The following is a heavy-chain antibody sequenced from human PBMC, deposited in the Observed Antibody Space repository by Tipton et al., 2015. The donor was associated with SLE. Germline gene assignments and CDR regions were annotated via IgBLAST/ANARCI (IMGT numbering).Heavy chain of an antibody. D-gene: IGHD6-13*01. CDR2: IYYSGST. J-gene: IGHJ6*02. V-gene: IGHV4-39*01. Sequence: LRLSCTVSGGSISSSSYYWGWIRQPPGKGLEWIGSIYYSGSTYYNPSLKSRVTISVDTSKNQFSLKLSSVTAADTAVYYCARVGRAAAGTDYYGMDVWGQGTTVTVSS. CDR1: GGSISSSSYY. CDR3: ARVGRAAAGTDYYGMDV.